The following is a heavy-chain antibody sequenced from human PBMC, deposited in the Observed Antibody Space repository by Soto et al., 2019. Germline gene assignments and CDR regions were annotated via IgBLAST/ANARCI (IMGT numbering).Heavy chain of an antibody. V-gene: IGHV3-13*05. CDR2: IGTAGDP. Sequence: GGSLRLSCAASGFTFSSYDMHWVRQATGKGLEWVSAIGTAGDPYYTGSMKNRFNICRENAKNLLYLQMNSLRAGDTAVYYCARSCGGDCSYSFDIWGQGTMVTVSS. J-gene: IGHJ3*02. CDR3: ARSCGGDCSYSFDI. D-gene: IGHD2-21*02. CDR1: GFTFSSYD.